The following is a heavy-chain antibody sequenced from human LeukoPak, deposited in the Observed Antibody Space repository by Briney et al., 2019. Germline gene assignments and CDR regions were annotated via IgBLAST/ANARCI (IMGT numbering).Heavy chain of an antibody. CDR3: ARDWYYDFWSGYFDNYYGMDV. CDR1: GFTFNNYA. CDR2: ISGSGDRT. J-gene: IGHJ6*02. V-gene: IGHV3-23*01. D-gene: IGHD3-3*01. Sequence: GGSLRLSCAASGFTFNNYAMSWFRQTPGKGLEWVSAISGSGDRTYYAESVKGRFSISRDNSKNTLYLQMNSLRDEDTAVYYCARDWYYDFWSGYFDNYYGMDVWGQGTTVTVSS.